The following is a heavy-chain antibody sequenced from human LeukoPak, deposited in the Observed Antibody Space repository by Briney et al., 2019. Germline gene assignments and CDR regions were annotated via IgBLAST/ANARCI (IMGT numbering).Heavy chain of an antibody. V-gene: IGHV3-23*01. J-gene: IGHJ5*02. Sequence: LTGGSLRLSCSASGFTFTNYGMSWVRQAPGKGLEWVSGLSGSGDGQFYADSVEGRFTISRDIFNKIWYLQMNSLRAEDTAAYYCAKGCQCPSGLSSWFDPRGQGTLVAVSS. CDR1: GFTFTNYG. D-gene: IGHD1-14*01. CDR3: AKGCQCPSGLSSWFDP. CDR2: LSGSGDGQ.